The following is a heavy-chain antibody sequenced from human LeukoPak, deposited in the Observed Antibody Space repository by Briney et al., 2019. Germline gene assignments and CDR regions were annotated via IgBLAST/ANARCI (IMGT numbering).Heavy chain of an antibody. D-gene: IGHD2-2*02. CDR2: ISGSGGST. CDR3: AKDARAFLGYCSSTSCHIEFDY. Sequence: GGSLRLSCAASGFTFSSYAMSWVRQAPGKGLEWVSAISGSGGSTYYADSVKGRFTISRDNSKNTLYLQMNSLRAEDTAEYYCAKDARAFLGYCSSTSCHIEFDYWGQGTLVTVSS. CDR1: GFTFSSYA. V-gene: IGHV3-23*01. J-gene: IGHJ4*02.